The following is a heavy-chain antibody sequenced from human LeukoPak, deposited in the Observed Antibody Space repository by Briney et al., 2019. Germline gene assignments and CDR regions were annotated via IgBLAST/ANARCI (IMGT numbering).Heavy chain of an antibody. J-gene: IGHJ4*02. CDR1: GFTFSSYG. Sequence: PGGSLRLSCAASGFTFSSYGMHWVRQAPGKGLEWVAVIWYDGSNKYYADSAKGRFTISRDNSKNTLYLQMNSLRAEDTAVYYCAREDSSGYYFDYWGQGTLVTVSS. CDR2: IWYDGSNK. CDR3: AREDSSGYYFDY. D-gene: IGHD3-22*01. V-gene: IGHV3-33*01.